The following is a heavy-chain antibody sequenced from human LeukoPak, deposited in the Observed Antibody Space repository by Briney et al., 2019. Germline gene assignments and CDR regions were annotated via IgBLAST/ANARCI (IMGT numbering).Heavy chain of an antibody. CDR2: IYSGGST. D-gene: IGHD3-9*01. Sequence: PGGSLRLSCAASGFTVSSNYMSWVRQAPGKGLEWVSVIYSGGSTYYADSVKGRFTISRDNSKNTLYLQMNSLRAEDTAVYYCAKEELRYFDWLSPSAFDIWGQGTMVTVSS. CDR3: AKEELRYFDWLSPSAFDI. CDR1: GFTVSSNY. J-gene: IGHJ3*02. V-gene: IGHV3-53*01.